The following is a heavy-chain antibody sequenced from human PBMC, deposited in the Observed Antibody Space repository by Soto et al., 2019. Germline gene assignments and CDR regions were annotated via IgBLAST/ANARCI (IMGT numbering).Heavy chain of an antibody. V-gene: IGHV1-18*01. J-gene: IGHJ3*02. CDR3: ARFSGSYSINAFDI. CDR2: ISAYNGNT. D-gene: IGHD1-26*01. CDR1: GYTFTSYG. Sequence: QVQLVQSGAEVKKPGASVKVSCKASGYTFTSYGISWVRQAPGQGLEWMVWISAYNGNTNYAQKLQGRGTMTTATSTSTAYMELRSLISDDTAVYYCARFSGSYSINAFDIWGQGTMVTVSS.